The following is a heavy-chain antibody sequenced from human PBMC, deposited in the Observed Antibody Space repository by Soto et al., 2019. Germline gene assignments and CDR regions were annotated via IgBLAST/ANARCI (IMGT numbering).Heavy chain of an antibody. Sequence: SVKVSCKASGGTFSSYAISWVRQAPGQGLEWMGGIIPIFGTANYAQKFQGRVTITADESTSTAYMELSSLRSEDTAVYYCASASYYYDSSGYSFNYYYYGMDVWGQGTTVTVSS. CDR1: GGTFSSYA. D-gene: IGHD3-22*01. CDR3: ASASYYYDSSGYSFNYYYYGMDV. V-gene: IGHV1-69*13. CDR2: IIPIFGTA. J-gene: IGHJ6*02.